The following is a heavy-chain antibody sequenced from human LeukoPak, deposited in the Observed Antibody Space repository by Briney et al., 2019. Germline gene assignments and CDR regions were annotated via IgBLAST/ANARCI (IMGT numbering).Heavy chain of an antibody. CDR1: GFTFSDHY. V-gene: IGHV3-72*01. CDR3: ARGFNGVDSKVGEN. Sequence: GGSLRLSCAVSGFTFSDHYMDWVRQAPGKGLEWVGRIRNKAKGYTTEYAAPVKGRFTISRDDSKNSLYLQMNSLKTEDTTVYYCARGFNGVDSKVGENWGQGTLVTVSS. CDR2: IRNKAKGYTT. J-gene: IGHJ4*02. D-gene: IGHD1-26*01.